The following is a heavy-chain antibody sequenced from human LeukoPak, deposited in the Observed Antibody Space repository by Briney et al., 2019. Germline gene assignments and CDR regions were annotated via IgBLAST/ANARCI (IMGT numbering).Heavy chain of an antibody. CDR2: IRGSGGST. CDR3: AKDLVDYGNDGPGAFHI. J-gene: IGHJ3*02. CDR1: GFTFSSYA. V-gene: IGHV3-23*01. D-gene: IGHD4-11*01. Sequence: PGGSLRLSCAASGFTFSSYAMSWVRQAPGKGLEWVSAIRGSGGSTYYADSVRGRFTISRDNSKSTLYVHMNSLRAEDTAIYYCAKDLVDYGNDGPGAFHIWGQGAMVTVSS.